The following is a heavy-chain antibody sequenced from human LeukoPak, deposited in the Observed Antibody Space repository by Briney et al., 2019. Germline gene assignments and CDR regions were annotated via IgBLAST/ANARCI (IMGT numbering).Heavy chain of an antibody. CDR3: ARASRGISGYDKDKYYYGMEV. D-gene: IGHD5-12*01. J-gene: IGHJ6*02. CDR1: GGTFSSYA. CDR2: IIPIFGTA. V-gene: IGHV1-69*05. Sequence: ASVKVSCKASGGTFSSYAISWVRQAPGQGLEWMGGIIPIFGTANYAQKFQGRVTITTDESTSTAYMELSSLRSEDTAVYYCARASRGISGYDKDKYYYGMEVWGQGTTVTVSS.